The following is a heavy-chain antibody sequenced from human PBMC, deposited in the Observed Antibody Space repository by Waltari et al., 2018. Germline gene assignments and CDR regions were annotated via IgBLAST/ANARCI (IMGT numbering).Heavy chain of an antibody. Sequence: EVQLVESGGGLVQPGRSLRLSCTASGFTFGDYAMSWFRQAPGKGLEWVGFIRSKAYGGTKEYAASVKGRFTISRDDSKSIAYLQMNSLKTEDTAVYYCTRDRWSSSTAYYFDYWGQGTLVTVSS. V-gene: IGHV3-49*03. CDR2: IRSKAYGGTK. D-gene: IGHD6-13*01. J-gene: IGHJ4*02. CDR3: TRDRWSSSTAYYFDY. CDR1: GFTFGDYA.